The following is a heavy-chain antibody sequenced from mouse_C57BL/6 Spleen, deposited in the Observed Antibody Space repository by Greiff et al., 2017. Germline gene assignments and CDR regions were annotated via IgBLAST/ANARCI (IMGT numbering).Heavy chain of an antibody. CDR3: ARTGGLQNAMDY. Sequence: EVQGVESGGGLVKPGGSLKLSCAASGFTFSDYGMHWVRQAPEKGLEWVAYISSCSSTIYYADTVKGRFTISRDNAKNTLFLQMNSLRAEDTAMYYCARTGGLQNAMDYWGQGTLVTVSS. D-gene: IGHD2-2*01. CDR1: GFTFSDYG. J-gene: IGHJ4*01. V-gene: IGHV5-17*01. CDR2: ISSCSSTI.